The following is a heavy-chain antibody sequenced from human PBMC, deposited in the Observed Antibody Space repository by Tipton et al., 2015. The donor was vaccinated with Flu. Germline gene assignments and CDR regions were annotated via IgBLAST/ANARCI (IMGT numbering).Heavy chain of an antibody. J-gene: IGHJ5*02. D-gene: IGHD3-16*01. CDR3: ARFAGGP. V-gene: IGHV3-7*01. CDR1: GFPFSSYW. CDR2: IQGDGGEK. Sequence: SLRLSCVASGFPFSSYWMTWVRRAPGKGLEWVASIQGDGGEKNYVESVKGRFQIFRDNARNSLYLQMNSLRAEDTAVYHCARFAGGPWGQGTLVTVSS.